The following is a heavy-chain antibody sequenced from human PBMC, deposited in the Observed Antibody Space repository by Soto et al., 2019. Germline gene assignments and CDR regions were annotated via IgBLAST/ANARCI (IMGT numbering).Heavy chain of an antibody. CDR3: GRDNDYGDHGVYYYYMDV. Sequence: ASVTVSCQASGGTISSYAISWVRQAPGQGLEWMGWINACNGTTKYSQKFQGRVTITGDTSASTAYMELSSLRSEDTAVYYCGRDNDYGDHGVYYYYMDVWGKGTTVTVSS. CDR1: GGTISSYA. CDR2: INACNGTT. D-gene: IGHD4-17*01. V-gene: IGHV1-3*01. J-gene: IGHJ6*03.